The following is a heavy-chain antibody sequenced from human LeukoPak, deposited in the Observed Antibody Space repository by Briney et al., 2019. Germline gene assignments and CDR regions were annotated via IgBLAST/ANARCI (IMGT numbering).Heavy chain of an antibody. J-gene: IGHJ5*02. CDR3: ARDAATSGTSWFDP. Sequence: ASVKVSCKASGYTFTDYYIHWVRQAPGQGLEWMGWINTKRGATKYAQKFQGRVTVTRDTAISTAYMELSSLTSDDTAVYSCARDAATSGTSWFDPWGQGTLVTVSS. D-gene: IGHD6-13*01. CDR1: GYTFTDYY. V-gene: IGHV1-2*02. CDR2: INTKRGAT.